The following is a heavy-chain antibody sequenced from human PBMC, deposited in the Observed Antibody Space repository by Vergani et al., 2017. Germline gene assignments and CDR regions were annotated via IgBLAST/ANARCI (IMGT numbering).Heavy chain of an antibody. Sequence: VQLVESGGGLVQPGGSLRLSCAASGFTFSDYYMSWIRQAPGKGLEWVSYISSSSSYTNYADSVKGRFTNSRDNAKNSLYLQMNSLRAEDTAVYYCARESYHSSSEGIAFDIWGQGTMVTVSS. D-gene: IGHD6-13*01. CDR1: GFTFSDYY. V-gene: IGHV3-11*05. CDR3: ARESYHSSSEGIAFDI. J-gene: IGHJ3*02. CDR2: ISSSSSYT.